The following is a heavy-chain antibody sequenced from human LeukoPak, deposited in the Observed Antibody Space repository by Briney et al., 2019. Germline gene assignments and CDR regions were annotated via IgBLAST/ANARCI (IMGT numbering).Heavy chain of an antibody. CDR2: INNRGSST. Sequence: GGSLRLSCAASGFTFSNHWMHWVRQAPGEGLEWLSAINNRGSSTYYAGSVKDRFTISRDNSENTLYLQMNSLTVDDTAVYFCAKERQTGDYFTSDYWGQGTLVTVSS. CDR3: AKERQTGDYFTSDY. J-gene: IGHJ4*02. CDR1: GFTFSNHW. V-gene: IGHV3-23*01. D-gene: IGHD4-17*01.